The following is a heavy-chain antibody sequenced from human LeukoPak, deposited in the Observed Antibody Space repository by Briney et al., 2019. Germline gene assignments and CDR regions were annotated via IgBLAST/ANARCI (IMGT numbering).Heavy chain of an antibody. J-gene: IGHJ4*02. CDR1: GGSFSGYY. D-gene: IGHD3-22*01. V-gene: IGHV4-34*01. Sequence: PSETLSLTCAVYGGSFSGYYWSWIRQPPGKGLEWIGEINHSGSTNYNPSLKSRVTISVDTSKNQFSLKLSSVTAADTAVYYCARVYYYDSSGNFDYWGQGTLVTVSS. CDR2: INHSGST. CDR3: ARVYYYDSSGNFDY.